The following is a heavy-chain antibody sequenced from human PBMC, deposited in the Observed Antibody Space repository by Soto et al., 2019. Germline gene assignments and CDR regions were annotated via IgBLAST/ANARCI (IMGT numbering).Heavy chain of an antibody. J-gene: IGHJ3*02. CDR1: GGSISSYY. V-gene: IGHV4-59*01. CDR3: ARDIVGAGVRAFDI. Sequence: QVQLQESGPGLVKPSETLSLTCTVSGGSISSYYWSWIRQPPGKGLEWIGYIYYSGSTNYNPSLKRRVTISVDTSKNRFSLKLGFVTAADTAVYYCARDIVGAGVRAFDIWGQGTMVTVSS. CDR2: IYYSGST. D-gene: IGHD1-26*01.